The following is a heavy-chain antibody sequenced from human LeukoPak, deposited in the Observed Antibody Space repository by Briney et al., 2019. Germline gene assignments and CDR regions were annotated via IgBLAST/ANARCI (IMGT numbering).Heavy chain of an antibody. V-gene: IGHV4-4*07. CDR3: AKGAGGFSYYNWFDP. CDR2: IYTSGST. J-gene: IGHJ5*02. D-gene: IGHD5-18*01. Sequence: SETLSLTCTVSGGSISSYYWSWIRQPAGKGLEWIGRIYTSGSTNYNPSLKSRVTISVDRSKNQFSLKLASVTAADTAIYYCAKGAGGFSYYNWFDPWGQGTLVTVSS. CDR1: GGSISSYY.